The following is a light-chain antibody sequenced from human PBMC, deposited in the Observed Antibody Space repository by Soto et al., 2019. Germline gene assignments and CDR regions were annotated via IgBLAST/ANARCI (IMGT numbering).Light chain of an antibody. CDR2: ENN. Sequence: QSVLTQPPSVSAAPGQKVTISCSGSSSNIGNNYVSWYQQLPGTAPKLLIYENNKRPSGIPDRFSGSKSGTSATLGITGLQTVDEADYYCGTWDSSLSAGWVFGGGTKLTVL. CDR1: SSNIGNNY. J-gene: IGLJ3*02. V-gene: IGLV1-51*02. CDR3: GTWDSSLSAGWV.